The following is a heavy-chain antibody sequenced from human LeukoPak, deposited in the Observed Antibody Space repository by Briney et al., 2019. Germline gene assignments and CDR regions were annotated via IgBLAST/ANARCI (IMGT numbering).Heavy chain of an antibody. CDR2: IYTSGST. CDR3: AREQWAYRSYYASSGYHDY. Sequence: SETLSLTCTVAGGSIGSSHYYWDWIRQPPGKGLEWIGRIYTSGSTNYSPSLKSRVTISVDTSRNQFSLNLTSVTAADTAMYYCAREQWAYRSYYASSGYHDYWGQGTLVTVSS. J-gene: IGHJ4*02. D-gene: IGHD3-22*01. V-gene: IGHV4-39*07. CDR1: GGSIGSSHYY.